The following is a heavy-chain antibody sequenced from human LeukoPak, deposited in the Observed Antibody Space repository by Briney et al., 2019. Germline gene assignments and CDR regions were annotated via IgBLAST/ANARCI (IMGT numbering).Heavy chain of an antibody. J-gene: IGHJ4*02. CDR2: IRYDGTNK. CDR1: GFTFSSYG. CDR3: AGVSGG. D-gene: IGHD2-8*02. Sequence: GGSLRLSCAASGFTFSSYGMHWVRQAPGKGLEWVAFIRYDGTNKYYTDSVKGRFSISRDNSKNTLYLQMNSLTSEDTAVYYCAGVSGGWGQGTLVTVSS. V-gene: IGHV3-30*02.